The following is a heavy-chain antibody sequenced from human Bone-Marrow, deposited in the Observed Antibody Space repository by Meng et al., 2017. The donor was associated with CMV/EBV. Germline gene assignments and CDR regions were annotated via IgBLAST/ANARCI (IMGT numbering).Heavy chain of an antibody. CDR3: ARVRCSTTSCYYENYYGMDV. Sequence: SETLSLTCAISGDSVSSNSATWSWIRQSPSRGLEWLGRTYYRSKWYNDYAVSVKSRIDINPDTSKNQFSLQLKAVTPEDTAVYYFARVRCSTTSCYYENYYGMDVWGQGTTVTVSS. J-gene: IGHJ6*02. CDR1: GDSVSSNSAT. CDR2: TYYRSKWYN. V-gene: IGHV6-1*01. D-gene: IGHD2-2*01.